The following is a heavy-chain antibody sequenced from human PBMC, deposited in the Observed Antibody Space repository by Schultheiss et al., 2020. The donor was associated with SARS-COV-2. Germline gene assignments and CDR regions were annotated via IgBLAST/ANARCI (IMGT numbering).Heavy chain of an antibody. Sequence: SETLSLTCTVSGGSISSYYWSWIRQPPGKGLEWIGYIYYSGSTNYNPSLKSRVTMSVDTSKNQFSLKLSSVTAADTAVYYCARGRQWLATLDYWGQGTLVTVSS. J-gene: IGHJ4*02. CDR3: ARGRQWLATLDY. CDR2: IYYSGST. V-gene: IGHV4-59*01. CDR1: GGSISSYY. D-gene: IGHD6-19*01.